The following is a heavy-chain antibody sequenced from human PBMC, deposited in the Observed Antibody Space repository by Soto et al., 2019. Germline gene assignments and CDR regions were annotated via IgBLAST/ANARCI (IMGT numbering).Heavy chain of an antibody. CDR1: GYTFTSYD. CDR3: ARGRSSCWYRINNRFDT. J-gene: IGHJ5*02. Sequence: VASVKVSCKASGYTFTSYDINWVRQATGQGPEWMGWMNPNSGNTGYAQKFQERVTMTRNTTISTAYMELSSLRPEDTAVYYGARGRSSCWYRINNRFDTWGEGTLVTVSS. CDR2: MNPNSGNT. D-gene: IGHD6-13*01. V-gene: IGHV1-8*01.